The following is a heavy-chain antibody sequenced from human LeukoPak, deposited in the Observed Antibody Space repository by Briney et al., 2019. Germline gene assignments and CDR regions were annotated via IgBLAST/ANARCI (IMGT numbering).Heavy chain of an antibody. CDR1: GFTFSSYS. CDR3: ARVPVGQGYFDY. CDR2: ISSSRSYR. Sequence: GGSLRLSCAASGFTFSSYSMNWVRQAPGKGLEWVSSISSSRSYRYYADSVKGRFTISRDNAKNSLYLQMNSLRAKDTAVYCSARVPVGQGYFDYWGQGTLVTVSS. J-gene: IGHJ4*02. V-gene: IGHV3-21*01.